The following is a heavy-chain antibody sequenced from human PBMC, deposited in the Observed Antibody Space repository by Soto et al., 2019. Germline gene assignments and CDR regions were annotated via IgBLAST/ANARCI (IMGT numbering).Heavy chain of an antibody. D-gene: IGHD3-16*01. CDR1: GGSISSYY. V-gene: IGHV4-59*08. Sequence: PSETLSLTCTVSGGSISSYYWSWIRQPPGKGLEWIGYIYYSGSTNYNPSLKSRVTISVDTSKNQFSLKLSSVTAADTAVYYCARLSLDNWFDPWGQGTLVTVSS. CDR2: IYYSGST. CDR3: ARLSLDNWFDP. J-gene: IGHJ5*02.